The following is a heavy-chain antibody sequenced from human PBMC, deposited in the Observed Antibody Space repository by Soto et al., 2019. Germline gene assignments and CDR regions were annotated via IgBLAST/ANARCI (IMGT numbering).Heavy chain of an antibody. J-gene: IGHJ4*02. CDR2: ISSGSSTI. D-gene: IGHD5-18*01. V-gene: IGHV3-48*01. Sequence: GALRLSCAASGFTFSSYSMNWVRQAPGKGLEWVSYISSGSSTIYYADSVKGRFTISRDNAKNSLYLQMNSLRAEDTAVYYCARDYSSYGPFDYWGQGTLVTVSS. CDR3: ARDYSSYGPFDY. CDR1: GFTFSSYS.